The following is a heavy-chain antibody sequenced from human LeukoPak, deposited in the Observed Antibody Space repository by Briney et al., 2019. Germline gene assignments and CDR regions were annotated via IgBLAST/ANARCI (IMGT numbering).Heavy chain of an antibody. Sequence: GGSLRLSCAASGFTLSSYGMHWVRQAPGKGLEWVAVISYDGSNKYYADSVKGRFTISRDNAKNSLYLQMNSLRTEDTAVYYCARLGYCSGGSCYHGPYGMDVWGQGTTVTVSS. CDR3: ARLGYCSGGSCYHGPYGMDV. CDR1: GFTLSSYG. J-gene: IGHJ6*02. V-gene: IGHV3-30*03. CDR2: ISYDGSNK. D-gene: IGHD2-15*01.